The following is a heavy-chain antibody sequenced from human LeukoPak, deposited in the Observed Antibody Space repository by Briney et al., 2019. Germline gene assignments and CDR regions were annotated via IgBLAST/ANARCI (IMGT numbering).Heavy chain of an antibody. CDR1: GFTFSSYS. V-gene: IGHV3-21*01. CDR3: ARVHEVVVVPSALHGMDF. Sequence: GGSLRLSCAASGFTFSSYSMNWVRQAPGKGLEWASSISSSSGYIYYADSVKGRFTISRDNAKNSLYLQINSLRAEDTAVYYCARVHEVVVVPSALHGMDFWGQGTTVTVSS. CDR2: ISSSSGYI. J-gene: IGHJ6*02. D-gene: IGHD2-2*01.